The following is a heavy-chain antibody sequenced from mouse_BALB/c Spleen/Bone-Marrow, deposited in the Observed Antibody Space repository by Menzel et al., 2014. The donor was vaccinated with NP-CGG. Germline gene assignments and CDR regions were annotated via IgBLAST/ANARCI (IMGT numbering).Heavy chain of an antibody. V-gene: IGHV14-3*02. D-gene: IGHD4-1*01. Sequence: EVQLQQSGTDLVKPGASVKLSCTASGFNIKDTYMYWVKQRPEQGLDWIGRIDPASGNIQYDPKFQGRAAITADTSSNTAYLQRSSLTSEDTAVYYCASLTGTFDYWGQGTPLTVSS. CDR1: GFNIKDTY. CDR2: IDPASGNI. J-gene: IGHJ2*01. CDR3: ASLTGTFDY.